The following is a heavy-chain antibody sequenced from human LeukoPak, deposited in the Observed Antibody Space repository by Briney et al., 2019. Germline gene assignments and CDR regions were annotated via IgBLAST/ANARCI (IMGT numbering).Heavy chain of an antibody. CDR1: GGSFSGYY. CDR2: INHSGST. CDR3: ARLGPRLFYGSGSYYKWLSP. Sequence: SETLSLTCAVYGGSFSGYYWSWIRQPPGKGLEWIGEINHSGSTNYNPSLKSRVTISVDTSKNQFSLKLRSVTAADTAVYYCARLGPRLFYGSGSYYKWLSPWGQGTMVTVSS. J-gene: IGHJ3*01. D-gene: IGHD3-10*01. V-gene: IGHV4-34*01.